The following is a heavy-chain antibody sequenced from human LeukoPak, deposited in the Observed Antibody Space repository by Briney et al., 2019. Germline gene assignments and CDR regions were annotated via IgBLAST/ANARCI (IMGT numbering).Heavy chain of an antibody. J-gene: IGHJ4*02. CDR1: GYTLTAYY. V-gene: IGHV1-2*02. D-gene: IGHD2-2*01. Sequence: ASVKVSCKASGYTLTAYYMHWVRQAPGQGLEWMGWINPNNGDTNFAQKFQGRVTMTRDTSISTIYMELSRLRSDDTAVYYCARAGIVIVPAEGDWGQGTLVTVSS. CDR2: INPNNGDT. CDR3: ARAGIVIVPAEGD.